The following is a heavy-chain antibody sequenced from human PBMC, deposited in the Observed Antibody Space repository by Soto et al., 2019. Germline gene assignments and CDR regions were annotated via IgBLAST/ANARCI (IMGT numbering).Heavy chain of an antibody. CDR3: ATRSPAFDY. J-gene: IGHJ4*02. CDR2: ITTDKGKT. CDR1: GYTFTSYG. Sequence: QVQLVQSGPEVKKPGASVKVSCKTSGYTFTSYGISWVRQAPGQGLEWMGWITTDKGKTTYAQKFQGIVTMTTDTSTRTAYMELRSLRSDDTAVYYGATRSPAFDYWGQGTLVTVSS. V-gene: IGHV1-18*01.